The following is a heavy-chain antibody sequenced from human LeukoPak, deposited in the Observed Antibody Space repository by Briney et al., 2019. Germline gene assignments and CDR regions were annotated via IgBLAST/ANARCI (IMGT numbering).Heavy chain of an antibody. D-gene: IGHD4-17*01. CDR3: ASSVTTSDWYFDL. V-gene: IGHV4-61*02. CDR1: GGSISSSSYY. J-gene: IGHJ2*01. Sequence: SETLSLTCTVSGGSISSSSYYWSWIRQPAGKGLEWIGRIYGSGSTNYNPSLKSRITISVDTSKNQFSLKLSSVTAAGTAVYYCASSVTTSDWYFDLWGRGTLVSVSS. CDR2: IYGSGST.